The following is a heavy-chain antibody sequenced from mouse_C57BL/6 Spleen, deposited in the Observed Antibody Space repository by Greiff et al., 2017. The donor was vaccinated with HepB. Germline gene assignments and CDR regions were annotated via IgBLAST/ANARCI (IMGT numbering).Heavy chain of an antibody. J-gene: IGHJ4*01. V-gene: IGHV14-4*01. CDR2: IDPENGDT. CDR1: GFNIKDDY. CDR3: TTLYQYYAMDY. D-gene: IGHD2-1*01. Sequence: EVKVVESGAELVRPGASVKLSCTASGFNIKDDYMHWVKQRPEQGLEWIGWIDPENGDTEYASKFQGKATITADTSSNTAYLQLSSLTSEDTAVYYCTTLYQYYAMDYWGQGTSVTVSS.